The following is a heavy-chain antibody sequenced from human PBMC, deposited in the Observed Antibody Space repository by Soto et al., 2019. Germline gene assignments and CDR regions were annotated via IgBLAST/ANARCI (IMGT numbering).Heavy chain of an antibody. CDR2: IYYSGST. Sequence: PSETLSLTCTVSGGSISSGGYYWSWIRQHPGKGLEWIGYIYYSGSTYYNPSLKSRVTISVDTSKNQFSLILSSVTAADTAVYFCARKIQSPYYFDYWGQGTLVTVSS. D-gene: IGHD4-4*01. CDR1: GGSISSGGYY. CDR3: ARKIQSPYYFDY. J-gene: IGHJ4*02. V-gene: IGHV4-31*03.